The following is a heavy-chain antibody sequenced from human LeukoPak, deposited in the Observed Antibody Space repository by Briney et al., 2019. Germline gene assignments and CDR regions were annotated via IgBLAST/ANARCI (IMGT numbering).Heavy chain of an antibody. D-gene: IGHD2-15*01. V-gene: IGHV3-53*01. J-gene: IGHJ4*02. CDR3: ARDLPICSGGSCYTGPFDY. CDR1: GFTVSSNY. Sequence: PGGSLRLSCAASGFTVSSNYMSWVRQAPGKGLEWVSVIYRGGSTYYADSVKGRFTISRDNSKNTLSLKMNSLRAEDKGVYYCARDLPICSGGSCYTGPFDYWGQGTLVTVSS. CDR2: IYRGGST.